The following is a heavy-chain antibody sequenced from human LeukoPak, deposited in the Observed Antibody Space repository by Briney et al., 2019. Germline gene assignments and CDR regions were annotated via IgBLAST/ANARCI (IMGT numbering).Heavy chain of an antibody. V-gene: IGHV3-30*02. J-gene: IGHJ3*02. D-gene: IGHD3-22*01. CDR2: IRYDGSNK. CDR3: ARVPGYYDSSGRDAFDN. Sequence: GGSLRLSCAASGFTFSSYGMHWVRQAPGKGLEWVAFIRYDGSNKYYADSVKGRFTISRDNAKNSLYLQMNSLRAEDTAVYYCARVPGYYDSSGRDAFDNWGQGTMVTVSS. CDR1: GFTFSSYG.